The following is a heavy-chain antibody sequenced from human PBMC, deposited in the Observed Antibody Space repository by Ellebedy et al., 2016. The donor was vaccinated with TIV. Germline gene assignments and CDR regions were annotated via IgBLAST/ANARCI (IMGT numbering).Heavy chain of an antibody. CDR2: MNPNSGNT. CDR3: ARGPRYCSSTSCFAPGNWFDP. V-gene: IGHV1-8*02. J-gene: IGHJ5*02. Sequence: ASVKVSXXASAGTFSSYAISWVRQAPGQGLEWMGWMNPNSGNTGYAQKFQGRVTMTRNTSISTAYMELSSLRSEDTAVYYCARGPRYCSSTSCFAPGNWFDPWGQGTLVTVSS. D-gene: IGHD2-2*01. CDR1: AGTFSSYA.